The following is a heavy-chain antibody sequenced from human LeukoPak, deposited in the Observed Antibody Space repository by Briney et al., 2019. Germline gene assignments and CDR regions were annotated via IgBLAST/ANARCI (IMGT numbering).Heavy chain of an antibody. CDR1: GFTFSSYA. CDR3: ARGSSAGASLRHDY. D-gene: IGHD1-26*01. J-gene: IGHJ4*02. CDR2: ISYDGSNK. V-gene: IGHV3-30*04. Sequence: GGSLRLSCAASGFTFSSYAMHWVRQAPGKGLEWVAVISYDGSNKYYADSVKGRFTISRDNSKNTLYLQMNSLRAEDTAVYYCARGSSAGASLRHDYWGQGTLVTVSS.